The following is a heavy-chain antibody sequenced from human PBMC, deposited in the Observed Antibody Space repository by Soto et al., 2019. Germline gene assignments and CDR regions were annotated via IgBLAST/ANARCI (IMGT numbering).Heavy chain of an antibody. CDR3: ARTRGDIYYYYYGMDV. CDR2: IFWNDDK. V-gene: IGHV2-5*01. J-gene: IGHJ6*02. Sequence: QITLKESGPTLVKPTQTLTLTCTFSGFSLSTSGVGVGWIRQPPGKALEWLALIFWNDDKRYSSSLKSRLTITKDTSKNQVVLTMTDMDPLDTGTYYCARTRGDIYYYYYGMDVWGQGTTVTVSS. CDR1: GFSLSTSGVG. D-gene: IGHD3-10*01.